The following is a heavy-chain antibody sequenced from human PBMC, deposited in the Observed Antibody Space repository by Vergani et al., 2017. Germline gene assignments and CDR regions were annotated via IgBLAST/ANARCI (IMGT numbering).Heavy chain of an antibody. V-gene: IGHV4-59*04. CDR2: VSHSGDT. Sequence: QVQLQESGPGLVKSSETLSLTCSVSGGSMSGYYWSWIRQPPGKELEWISSVSHSGDTYFNPSLKGRVSISMDTSKNYFFLTLSSVTAADTAMYYCARRSSSYYFDIWGQGVLITVSS. J-gene: IGHJ5*02. D-gene: IGHD3-22*01. CDR1: GGSMSGYY. CDR3: ARRSSSYYFDI.